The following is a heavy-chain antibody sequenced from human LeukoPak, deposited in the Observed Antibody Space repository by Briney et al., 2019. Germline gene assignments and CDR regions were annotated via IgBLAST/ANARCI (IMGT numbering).Heavy chain of an antibody. D-gene: IGHD3-10*01. Sequence: PGGSLRLSCAASGFTVSSNYMSWVRQAPGKGLEWVSLIYSGGTTYYADSVKGRFTISRDNSKNTLYLQMNSLRAEDTAVYFCVRVEKEFGPRGGYFDYWGQGTLSPSPQ. CDR1: GFTVSSNY. CDR3: VRVEKEFGPRGGYFDY. J-gene: IGHJ4*02. V-gene: IGHV3-53*01. CDR2: IYSGGTT.